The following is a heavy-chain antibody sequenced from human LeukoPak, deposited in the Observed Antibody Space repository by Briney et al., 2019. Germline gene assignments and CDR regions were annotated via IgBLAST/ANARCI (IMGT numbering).Heavy chain of an antibody. D-gene: IGHD1-26*01. CDR2: FDPEDGET. J-gene: IGHJ4*02. CDR1: GYTLTELS. V-gene: IGHV1-24*01. Sequence: GASVKVSCKVSGYTLTELSTHWVRQAPGKGLEWMGGFDPEDGETIYAQKFQGRVTMTEDTSTDTAYMELSSLRSEDTAVYYCATRMINSYSGSPDYWGQGTLVTVSS. CDR3: ATRMINSYSGSPDY.